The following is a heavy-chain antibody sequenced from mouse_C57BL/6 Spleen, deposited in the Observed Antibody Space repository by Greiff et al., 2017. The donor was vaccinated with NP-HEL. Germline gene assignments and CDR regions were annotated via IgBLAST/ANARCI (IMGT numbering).Heavy chain of an antibody. Sequence: EVQRVESGGGLVQPGGSLSLSCAASGFTFTDYYMSWVRQPPGKALEWLGFIRNKANGYTTEYSAFVKGRFTISRDNSQSILYLQMNALRAEDSATYYCARYPSYAMDYWGQGTSVTVSS. J-gene: IGHJ4*01. CDR1: GFTFTDYY. CDR2: IRNKANGYTT. CDR3: ARYPSYAMDY. V-gene: IGHV7-3*01.